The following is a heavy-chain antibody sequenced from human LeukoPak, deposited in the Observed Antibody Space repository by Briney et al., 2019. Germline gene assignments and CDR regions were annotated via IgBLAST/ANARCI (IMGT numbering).Heavy chain of an antibody. V-gene: IGHV3-23*01. J-gene: IGHJ4*02. Sequence: PGGSQRLSCAASGFTFSSYAMTWVRQAPEKGMEWLSAISGGGDSTWYADSVKGRFTISRDNSKNTLSLQMNSLRAEDTTVYYCAKGSSAIRPYYFDYWGQGILVTVSS. D-gene: IGHD3-10*01. CDR3: AKGSSAIRPYYFDY. CDR1: GFTFSSYA. CDR2: ISGGGDST.